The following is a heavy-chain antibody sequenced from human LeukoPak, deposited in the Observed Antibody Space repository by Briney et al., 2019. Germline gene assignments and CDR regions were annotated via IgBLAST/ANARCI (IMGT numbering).Heavy chain of an antibody. D-gene: IGHD1-1*01. CDR1: GFTFSSYG. CDR2: IWYDGSNK. J-gene: IGHJ4*02. V-gene: IGHV3-33*06. Sequence: GGSLRLSCAASGFTFSSYGMHWVRQAPGKGLEWVAVIWYDGSNKYYADSVKGRFTISRDNSKNTLYLQMNSLRAEDTAVYYCAKWNRRFSDYFDYWGQGTLVTVSS. CDR3: AKWNRRFSDYFDY.